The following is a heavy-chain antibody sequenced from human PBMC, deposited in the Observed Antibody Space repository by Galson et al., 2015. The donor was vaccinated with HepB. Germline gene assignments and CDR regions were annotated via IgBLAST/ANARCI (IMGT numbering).Heavy chain of an antibody. J-gene: IGHJ4*02. CDR3: ARRGGSGWGAFDI. CDR1: GFTFSSYS. D-gene: IGHD6-25*01. CDR2: ISSSSSYI. V-gene: IGHV3-21*04. Sequence: SLRLSCAASGFTFSSYSMNWVRQAPGKGLEWVSSISSSSSYIYYADSVKGRFTISRDNAKNSLYLQMNSLRAEDTALYYCARRGGSGWGAFDIWGQGTLVTVSS.